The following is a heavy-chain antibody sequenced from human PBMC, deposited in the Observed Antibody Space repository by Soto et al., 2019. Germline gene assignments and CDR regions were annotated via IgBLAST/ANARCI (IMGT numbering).Heavy chain of an antibody. CDR1: GGSISGHD. J-gene: IGHJ4*02. D-gene: IGHD2-15*01. CDR3: ARGTYGGTSFVLDY. CDR2: IYHGGST. V-gene: IGHV4-59*08. Sequence: PSETLSLTCTISGGSISGHDWSWIRQPPGKGLEWIGYIYHGGSTNYNPSFKSRVAISGDTPKNQFSLKLSSVTAADTAVYYCARGTYGGTSFVLDYWGQGTLVTVSS.